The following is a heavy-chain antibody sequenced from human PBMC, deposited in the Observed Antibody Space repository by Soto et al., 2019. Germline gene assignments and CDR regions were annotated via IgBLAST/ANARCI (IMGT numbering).Heavy chain of an antibody. CDR2: IIPIFGTA. D-gene: IGHD6-19*01. J-gene: IGHJ6*02. CDR3: ASDRSSGWDQGYGMDV. CDR1: GGTFSSYA. V-gene: IGHV1-69*13. Sequence: GASVKVSCKASGGTFSSYAISWVRQAPGQGLEWMGGIIPIFGTANYAQKFQGRVTITADESTSTAYMELSSLRSEDTAVHYCASDRSSGWDQGYGMDVWGQGTTVTVSS.